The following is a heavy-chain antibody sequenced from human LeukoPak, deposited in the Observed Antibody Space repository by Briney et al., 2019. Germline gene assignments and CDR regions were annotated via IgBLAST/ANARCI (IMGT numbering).Heavy chain of an antibody. V-gene: IGHV4-34*01. Sequence: SSETLSLTCAVYGGSFSGYYWSWIRQPPGKGLEWIGEINHSGSTNYNPSLKSRVTISVDTSKNQFSLKLSSVTAADTAVYYCASQGSSSNWFDPRGQGTLVTVSS. J-gene: IGHJ5*02. CDR1: GGSFSGYY. CDR3: ASQGSSSNWFDP. CDR2: INHSGST.